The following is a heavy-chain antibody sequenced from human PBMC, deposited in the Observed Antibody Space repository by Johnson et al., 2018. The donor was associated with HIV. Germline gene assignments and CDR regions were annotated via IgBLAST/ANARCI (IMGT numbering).Heavy chain of an antibody. CDR3: AKDREWLAVGNAFDI. CDR2: ISWNSGSI. Sequence: EVQLVESGGGLVKPGGSLRLSCAASGFTFDDYAMHWVRQAPGKGLEWVSGISWNSGSIGYADSVKGRFTISRDNAKNSLYLQMNSLRAEDTALYYCAKDREWLAVGNAFDIWGQGTMVTVSS. D-gene: IGHD3-3*01. V-gene: IGHV3-9*01. J-gene: IGHJ3*02. CDR1: GFTFDDYA.